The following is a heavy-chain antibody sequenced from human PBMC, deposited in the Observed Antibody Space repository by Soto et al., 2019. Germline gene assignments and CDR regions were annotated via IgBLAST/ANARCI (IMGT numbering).Heavy chain of an antibody. CDR3: ASAVIAAAGSDYYYGMAV. J-gene: IGHJ6*02. Sequence: EVQLVESGGGLVQPGGSLRLSCAASGFTVNSNYMSWVRQAPGKGLEWVSVIYSGGSTNYGDSVKGRFTISRHNSKNTVSLQMNSLRAEDTAVYYCASAVIAAAGSDYYYGMAVWGQGTTVTVSS. CDR2: IYSGGST. CDR1: GFTVNSNY. V-gene: IGHV3-53*04. D-gene: IGHD6-13*01.